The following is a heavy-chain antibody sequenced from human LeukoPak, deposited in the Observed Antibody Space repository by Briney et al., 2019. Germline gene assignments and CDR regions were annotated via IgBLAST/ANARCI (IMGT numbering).Heavy chain of an antibody. CDR3: ATGYSSTWYYFDY. CDR2: IYYSGST. Sequence: SETLSLTCTVSGGSISSYYWSWIRQPPGKGLEWIGYIYYSGSTNYNPSLKSRVTISADTSKDQFPLKLASVTAADTAVYYCATGYSSTWYYFDYWGQGTLVTVSS. CDR1: GGSISSYY. V-gene: IGHV4-59*01. J-gene: IGHJ4*02. D-gene: IGHD6-13*01.